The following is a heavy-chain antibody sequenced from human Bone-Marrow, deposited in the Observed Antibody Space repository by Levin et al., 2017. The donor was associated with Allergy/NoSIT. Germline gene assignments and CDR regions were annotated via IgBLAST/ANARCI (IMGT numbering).Heavy chain of an antibody. CDR1: GFSFTDYA. D-gene: IGHD3-16*01. CDR3: ARSITVTYDHRYPMDV. J-gene: IGHJ6*02. CDR2: ISYDGYWR. V-gene: IGHV3-30*01. Sequence: PGGSLRLSCAASGFSFTDYAIQWVRQAPGKGLEWVAAISYDGYWRHYADSVEGRFSISRDNSETTVYLDMNNLGREDTAVYFCARSITVTYDHRYPMDVWGQGTTVAVSS.